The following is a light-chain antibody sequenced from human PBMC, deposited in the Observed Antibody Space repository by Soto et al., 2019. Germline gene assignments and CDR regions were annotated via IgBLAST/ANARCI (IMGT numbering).Light chain of an antibody. CDR1: QSFSSY. J-gene: IGKJ1*01. CDR2: AAS. V-gene: IGKV1-39*01. Sequence: DIQMTQSPSSLSASVGDRVTITCRASQSFSSYLNWYQQKPGKAPKLLIYAASSLQSGVPSRFSGSGSGTDFTLTISSLQPEDFATYYCQQSYSSPWTFGQGTKVEIK. CDR3: QQSYSSPWT.